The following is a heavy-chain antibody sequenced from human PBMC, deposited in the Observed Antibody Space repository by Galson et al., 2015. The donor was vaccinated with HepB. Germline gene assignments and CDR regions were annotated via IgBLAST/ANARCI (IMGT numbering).Heavy chain of an antibody. CDR1: GFTFSTYD. CDR3: AKEQRYSESYFDAFYNTGMDA. Sequence: SLRLSCAASGFTFSTYDMHWVRPAPGKGLEWVAVISYDGRNQYYAESVKCRFTISRENSKNTVFLQMNSLRVEDTAVFYCAKEQRYSESYFDAFYNTGMDAWGQGTTVTVSS. J-gene: IGHJ6*02. D-gene: IGHD1-26*01. CDR2: ISYDGRNQ. V-gene: IGHV3-30*18.